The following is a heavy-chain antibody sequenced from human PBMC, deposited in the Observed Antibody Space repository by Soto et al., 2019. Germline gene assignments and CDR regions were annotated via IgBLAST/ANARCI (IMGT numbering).Heavy chain of an antibody. Sequence: GASVKVSCKASGYTFTSYGISWVRQAPGQGLEWMGWISAYNGNTNYAQKLQGRVTMTTDTSTSTAYMELRSLRSDDTAVYYCARRGISYSYGTAAADNHYYYYMDVWGKGTTVTVSS. V-gene: IGHV1-18*01. CDR1: GYTFTSYG. D-gene: IGHD5-18*01. CDR2: ISAYNGNT. J-gene: IGHJ6*03. CDR3: ARRGISYSYGTAAADNHYYYYMDV.